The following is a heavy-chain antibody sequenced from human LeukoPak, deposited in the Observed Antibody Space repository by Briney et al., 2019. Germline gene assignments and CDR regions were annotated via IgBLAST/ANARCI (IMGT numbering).Heavy chain of an antibody. Sequence: ASVKVSCKASGYTFTGYYMHWVRQAPGQGLEWMGWINPNSGGTNYAQKFQGRVTMTRDTSISTAYMELSGLRSDDTAVYYCVREPTGSGSYYRPYYFDYWGQGTLVTVSS. CDR3: VREPTGSGSYYRPYYFDY. V-gene: IGHV1-2*02. CDR2: INPNSGGT. J-gene: IGHJ4*02. D-gene: IGHD3-10*01. CDR1: GYTFTGYY.